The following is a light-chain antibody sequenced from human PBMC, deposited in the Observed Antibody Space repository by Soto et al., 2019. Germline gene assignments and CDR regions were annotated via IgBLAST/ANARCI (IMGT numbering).Light chain of an antibody. CDR3: QQYNNWPPQIT. J-gene: IGKJ5*01. CDR1: QSVSSN. CDR2: GAS. V-gene: IGKV3-15*01. Sequence: EIVLTQSPATLSVSPGERVTLSCRASQSVSSNLAWYQQKPGQAPRLLIYGASTRATGIPGRFSGSGSGTEFTLTISSLQSEDFAVYYCQQYNNWPPQITFGQGTRLEIK.